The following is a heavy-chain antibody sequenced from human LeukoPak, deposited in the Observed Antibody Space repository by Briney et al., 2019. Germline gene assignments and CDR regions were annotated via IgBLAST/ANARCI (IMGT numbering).Heavy chain of an antibody. CDR1: GFTFSSYN. J-gene: IGHJ6*02. V-gene: IGHV3-21*01. CDR2: ISSSSSSK. CDR3: ASLAVAGKFSYRYYDMDV. Sequence: PGGSLRLSCAASGFTFSSYNMHWIRQAPGKGLEWVSSISSSSSSKYYADSVRGRFTISRDNAKNSLYLRMNGLRADDTAVYYCASLAVAGKFSYRYYDMDVWGQGTTVTVSS. D-gene: IGHD6-19*01.